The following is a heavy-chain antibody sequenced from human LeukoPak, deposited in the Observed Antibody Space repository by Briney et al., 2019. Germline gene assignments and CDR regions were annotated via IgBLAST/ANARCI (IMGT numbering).Heavy chain of an antibody. D-gene: IGHD1-1*01. V-gene: IGHV1-69*04. CDR1: GGTFSSYA. J-gene: IGHJ4*02. Sequence: SVKVSCKASGGTFSSYAISWVRQAPGQGLEWMGRIIPILGIANYAQKFQGRVTITADKSTSTAYMELSSLRSEDTAVYYCARDPLNDVGPATLWGQGTLVTVSS. CDR2: IIPILGIA. CDR3: ARDPLNDVGPATL.